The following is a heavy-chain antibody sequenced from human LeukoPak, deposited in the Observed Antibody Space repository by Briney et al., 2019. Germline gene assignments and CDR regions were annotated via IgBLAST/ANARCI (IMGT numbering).Heavy chain of an antibody. J-gene: IGHJ4*02. CDR2: ISNNGGYT. V-gene: IGHV3-23*01. Sequence: GGSLRLSCAASGFTFSSAAMSWVRQAPGQGLEWVSAISNNGGYTYYADSVQGRFTISRDNSKSTLCLQMNSLRAEDTAVYYCAKQLGYCSDGSCYFPYWGQGTLVTVSS. CDR3: AKQLGYCSDGSCYFPY. D-gene: IGHD2-15*01. CDR1: GFTFSSAA.